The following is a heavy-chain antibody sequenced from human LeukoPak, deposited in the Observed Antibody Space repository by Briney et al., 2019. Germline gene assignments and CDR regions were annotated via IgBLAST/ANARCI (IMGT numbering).Heavy chain of an antibody. CDR3: ARGGYSSSWYHDS. D-gene: IGHD6-13*01. J-gene: IGHJ4*02. CDR1: GFTFSSYS. CDR2: ISSSSSYM. V-gene: IGHV3-21*01. Sequence: PGGSLRLSCAASGFTFSSYSMSWVRQAPGKGLEWVSSISSSSSYMYYADSVKGRFTISRDNAKNSLYMQVNSLRAEDTAVYYCARGGYSSSWYHDSWGQGTLVTVSP.